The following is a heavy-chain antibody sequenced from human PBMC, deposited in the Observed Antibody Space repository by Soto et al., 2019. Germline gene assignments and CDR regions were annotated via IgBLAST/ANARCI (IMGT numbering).Heavy chain of an antibody. CDR1: GYSFTSYW. J-gene: IGHJ5*02. CDR3: ARLHSGYDLGGNP. V-gene: IGHV5-10-1*01. D-gene: IGHD5-12*01. CDR2: IDPSDSYT. Sequence: AGESLKISCQGSGYSFTSYWISWVRQMPGKGLEWMGRIDPSDSYTNYSPSFQGHVTISADKSISTAYLQWSSLKASDTAMYYCARLHSGYDLGGNPWGQGTLVTVSS.